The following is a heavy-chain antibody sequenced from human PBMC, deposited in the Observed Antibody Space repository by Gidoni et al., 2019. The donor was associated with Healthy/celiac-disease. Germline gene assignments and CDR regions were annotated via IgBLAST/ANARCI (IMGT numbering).Heavy chain of an antibody. D-gene: IGHD1-1*01. CDR3: ARDQRNGRFDY. V-gene: IGHV1-69*01. CDR2: SIPIFGTA. Sequence: QVQLVQSGAEVKKPGSSVQVSCKAAGGTFSSDAISWGRQAPGQGLEWMGGSIPIFGTANYAQKFQGRVTITADESTSTAYMELSSLRSEDTAVYYCARDQRNGRFDYWGQGTLVTVSS. CDR1: GGTFSSDA. J-gene: IGHJ4*02.